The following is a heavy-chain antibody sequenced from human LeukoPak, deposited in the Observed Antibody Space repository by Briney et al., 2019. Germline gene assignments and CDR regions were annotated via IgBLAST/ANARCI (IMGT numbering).Heavy chain of an antibody. Sequence: GASVKVSCKASGYTFTNYSLHWVRQAPGQGLEWMGWINAGNGATKYSQKFQGRVTITKDTSGSTAYMELSSLRSEDTAIYYCARPYKRQLDFDHWGQGTLVTVSS. CDR1: GYTFTNYS. J-gene: IGHJ4*02. V-gene: IGHV1-3*01. CDR2: INAGNGAT. CDR3: ARPYKRQLDFDH. D-gene: IGHD1-1*01.